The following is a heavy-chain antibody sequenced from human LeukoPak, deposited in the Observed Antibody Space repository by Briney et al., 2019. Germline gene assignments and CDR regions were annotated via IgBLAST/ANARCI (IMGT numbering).Heavy chain of an antibody. Sequence: SETLSLTCTVSGGSISSYYWSWVRQPPGKGLEWIGCIYYIGSTNYNPSLKSRVTISVDTSKNQFSLKLSSVTAADTAVYYCARGVQVAVAGFDYWGQGTLVTVSS. CDR1: GGSISSYY. V-gene: IGHV4-59*01. D-gene: IGHD6-19*01. CDR3: ARGVQVAVAGFDY. CDR2: IYYIGST. J-gene: IGHJ4*02.